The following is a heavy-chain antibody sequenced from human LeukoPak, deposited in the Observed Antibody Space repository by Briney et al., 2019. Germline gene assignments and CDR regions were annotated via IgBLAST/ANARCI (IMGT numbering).Heavy chain of an antibody. V-gene: IGHV3-72*01. J-gene: IGHJ4*02. CDR2: TRKKANSYTT. D-gene: IGHD1/OR15-1a*01. Sequence: PGGSLRLSCAASGFTFRDYYMDWVRQAPGKGVEGVGRTRKKANSYTTEDPAYVKGRCTISRDDSKNLLYLQMNSLTTDDKAVYYCTRSCTGTRLYYFDYWGQGTLVTVSS. CDR1: GFTFRDYY. CDR3: TRSCTGTRLYYFDY.